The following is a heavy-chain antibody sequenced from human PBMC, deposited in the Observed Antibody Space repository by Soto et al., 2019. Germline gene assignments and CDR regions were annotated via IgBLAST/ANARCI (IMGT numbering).Heavy chain of an antibody. V-gene: IGHV3-23*01. CDR2: ISGSGDSP. Sequence: EVLLLESGGGLVQPGGSLTVSCEASGFTFSRSAKSWVRQAPGKGLEWVSGISGSGDSPSYADSVLGRFTISRDNYKDTVYLVMDSLRADDTAVYYCAKESSRFFDWLAKPAHYFDSWGQGTLVSVSS. CDR1: GFTFSRSA. D-gene: IGHD3-9*01. J-gene: IGHJ4*02. CDR3: AKESSRFFDWLAKPAHYFDS.